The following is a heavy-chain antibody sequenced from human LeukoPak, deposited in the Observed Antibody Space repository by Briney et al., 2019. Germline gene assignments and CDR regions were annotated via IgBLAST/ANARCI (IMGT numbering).Heavy chain of an antibody. CDR2: ISAYNGNT. V-gene: IGHV1-18*01. CDR1: GYTFTSYG. J-gene: IGHJ3*02. CDR3: ARVAELPGAFDI. D-gene: IGHD1-14*01. Sequence: ASVKVSCKASGYTFTSYGISWVPQAPGQGLEWMGWISAYNGNTNYAQKLQGRVTMTTDTSTSTAYMELRSLRSDDTAVYYCARVAELPGAFDIWGQGTMVTVSS.